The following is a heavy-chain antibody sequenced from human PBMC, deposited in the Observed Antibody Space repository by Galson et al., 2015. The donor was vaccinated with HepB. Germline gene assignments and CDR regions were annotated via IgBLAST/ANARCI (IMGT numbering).Heavy chain of an antibody. Sequence: SLRLSCAASGFTFNSYSMHWVRQAPGKGLEWVAVISYDGDNKYYADSVKGRFNISRDNSKNTLYLQMNSLRAEDTAVYYCAKDYCSGGTCYWFDYWGQGTLVTVSS. CDR3: AKDYCSGGTCYWFDY. V-gene: IGHV3-30*18. D-gene: IGHD2-15*01. J-gene: IGHJ4*02. CDR1: GFTFNSYS. CDR2: ISYDGDNK.